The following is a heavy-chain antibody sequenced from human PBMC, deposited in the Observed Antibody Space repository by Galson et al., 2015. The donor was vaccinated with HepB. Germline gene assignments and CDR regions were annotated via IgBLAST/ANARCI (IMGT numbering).Heavy chain of an antibody. J-gene: IGHJ3*02. CDR2: IKRDGSQR. CDR3: ARDTSPDYYYHGTTYYLDVFDI. D-gene: IGHD2-21*02. V-gene: IGHV3-7*03. CDR1: GFTLSSYW. Sequence: SLRLSCAASGFTLSSYWMTWVRQAPGKGLEWVANIKRDGSQRSYVDSVKGRFTISRDNAKNSLYLEMNSLRAEDTAVYYCARDTSPDYYYHGTTYYLDVFDIWGQGTLVTVSS.